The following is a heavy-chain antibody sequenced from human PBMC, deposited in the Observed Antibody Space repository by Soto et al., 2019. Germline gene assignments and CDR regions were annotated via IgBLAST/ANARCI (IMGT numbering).Heavy chain of an antibody. V-gene: IGHV3-74*01. Sequence: PXGSLRLSCSASGFIFSSHWMHWVRQAPGKGLVGVSHIGPDGSNIWEADSVQGRFTISRDNARNRLYLQMNSLRDEDTAIYYCVRDNNWSFDYWGQGNLVTVSS. D-gene: IGHD1-1*01. J-gene: IGHJ4*02. CDR1: GFIFSSHW. CDR3: VRDNNWSFDY. CDR2: IGPDGSNI.